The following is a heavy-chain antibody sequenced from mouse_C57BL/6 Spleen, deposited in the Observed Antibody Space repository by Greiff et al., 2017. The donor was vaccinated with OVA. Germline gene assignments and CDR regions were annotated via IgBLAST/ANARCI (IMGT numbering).Heavy chain of an antibody. CDR2: ISYDGSN. V-gene: IGHV3-6*01. J-gene: IGHJ4*01. Sequence: EVQLQESGPGLVKPSQSLSLTCSVTGYSITSGYYWNWIRQFPGNKLEWMGYISYDGSNNYNPSLKNRISITRDTSKNQFFLKLNSVTTEDTATYYCARRGIYYDYDYYAMDYWGQGTSVTVSS. CDR3: ARRGIYYDYDYYAMDY. D-gene: IGHD2-4*01. CDR1: GYSITSGYY.